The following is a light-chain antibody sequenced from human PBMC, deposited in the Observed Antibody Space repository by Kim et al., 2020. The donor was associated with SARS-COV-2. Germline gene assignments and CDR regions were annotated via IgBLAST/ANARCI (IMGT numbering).Light chain of an antibody. Sequence: VGPGRTARITCGGNNIGRKSIHWYQHKPGQAPVLVIYYDSDRPPGVSERFSASNSGNTATLAISSVEPGDEADYYCQVWENTLRTFGGGTQLTVL. J-gene: IGLJ2*01. CDR3: QVWENTLRT. CDR1: NIGRKS. CDR2: YDS. V-gene: IGLV3-21*01.